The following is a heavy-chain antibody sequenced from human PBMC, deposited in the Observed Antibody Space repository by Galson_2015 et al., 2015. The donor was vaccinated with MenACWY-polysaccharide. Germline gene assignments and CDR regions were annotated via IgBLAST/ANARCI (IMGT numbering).Heavy chain of an antibody. D-gene: IGHD3-16*01. J-gene: IGHJ5*02. Sequence: EPLSLTCTVSGGSISSYYWGWIRQSPGRGLEWIGYMHTSGRSNYNPSLKSRVTISVDTSKKEFFLKLSSVTAADTAVYYCVAELFQAPFGWFDPWGQGTQVIVSS. CDR1: GGSISSYY. CDR3: VAELFQAPFGWFDP. CDR2: MHTSGRS. V-gene: IGHV4-59*01.